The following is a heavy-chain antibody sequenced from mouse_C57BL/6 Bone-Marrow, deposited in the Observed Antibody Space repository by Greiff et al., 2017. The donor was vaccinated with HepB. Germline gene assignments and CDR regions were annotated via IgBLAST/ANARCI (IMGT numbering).Heavy chain of an antibody. Sequence: EVQLQQSGPELVKPGASVKISCKASGYSFTGYYMNWVKQSPEKSLEWIGEINPSTGGTTYNQKFKAKATLTVDKSSSTAYMQLKSLTSEDSAVYYCARGGGNYGRSAMDYWGQGTSVTVSS. V-gene: IGHV1-42*01. D-gene: IGHD2-1*01. J-gene: IGHJ4*01. CDR1: GYSFTGYY. CDR3: ARGGGNYGRSAMDY. CDR2: INPSTGGT.